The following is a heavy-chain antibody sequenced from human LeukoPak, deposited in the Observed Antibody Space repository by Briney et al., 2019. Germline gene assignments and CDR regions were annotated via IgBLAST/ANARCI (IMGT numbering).Heavy chain of an antibody. V-gene: IGHV4-59*11. Sequence: SETLSLTCTASGGSISSHYWSWIRQPPGKGLEWIGYIYYSGSTIYNPSVKSRVNISVDTSTIQFSRNLSSVTAAETAVYYCAGVPAFRSGSCPGVYNFDYWGQGTMVTLSS. J-gene: IGHJ4*03. D-gene: IGHD1-26*01. CDR3: AGVPAFRSGSCPGVYNFDY. CDR1: GGSISSHY. CDR2: IYYSGST.